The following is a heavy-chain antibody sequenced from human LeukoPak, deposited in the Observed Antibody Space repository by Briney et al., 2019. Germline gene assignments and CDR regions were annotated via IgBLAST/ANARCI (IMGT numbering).Heavy chain of an antibody. Sequence: ASVKVSCKASGYTFTGYYMHWVRQAPGQGLEWMGWINPNSGGTNYAQKFQGWVTMTRDTSISTAYMELSRLRSDDTAVCYCARGRYVDTAMVKGNAFDIWGQGTMVTVSS. CDR1: GYTFTGYY. D-gene: IGHD5-18*01. CDR3: ARGRYVDTAMVKGNAFDI. V-gene: IGHV1-2*04. J-gene: IGHJ3*02. CDR2: INPNSGGT.